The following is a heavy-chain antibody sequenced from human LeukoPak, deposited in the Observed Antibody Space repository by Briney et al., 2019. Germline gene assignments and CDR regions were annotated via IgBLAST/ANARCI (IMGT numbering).Heavy chain of an antibody. Sequence: ASVKVSCKASGGTFSSYAISWVRQAPGQGLEWMGWISAYNGNTNYAQKLQGRVTMTTDTSTSTAYMELRSLRSDDTAVYYCARVGGNYYGSGSYYRWSSGGYYFDYWGQGTLVTVSS. CDR3: ARVGGNYYGSGSYYRWSSGGYYFDY. V-gene: IGHV1-18*01. CDR1: GGTFSSYA. D-gene: IGHD3-10*01. J-gene: IGHJ4*02. CDR2: ISAYNGNT.